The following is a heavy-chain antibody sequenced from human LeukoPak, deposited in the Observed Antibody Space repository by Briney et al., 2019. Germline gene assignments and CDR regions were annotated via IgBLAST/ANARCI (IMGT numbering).Heavy chain of an antibody. Sequence: SETLSLTCAVSGYSISSGYYWGWIRQPPGKGLEWIGSIYHSGSTYYNPSLKSRVTISVDTSKNQFSLKLSSVTAADTAVYYCARFQIPTGAFDIWGQGTMVTVSS. CDR3: ARFQIPTGAFDI. V-gene: IGHV4-38-2*01. CDR1: GYSISSGYY. J-gene: IGHJ3*02. CDR2: IYHSGST. D-gene: IGHD3-9*01.